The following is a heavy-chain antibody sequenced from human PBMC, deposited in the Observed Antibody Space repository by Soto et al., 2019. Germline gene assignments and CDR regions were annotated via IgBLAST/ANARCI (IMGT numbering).Heavy chain of an antibody. CDR3: ATGRSSWYTDPHYYGMDV. CDR2: INPNSGGT. D-gene: IGHD6-13*01. V-gene: IGHV1-2*02. J-gene: IGHJ6*02. Sequence: ASVKVSCKASGYTFTGCYMHWVRQAPGQGLEWMGWINPNSGGTNYAQKFQGRVTMTRDTSISTAYMELSRLRSDDTAVYYCATGRSSWYTDPHYYGMDVWGQGTTVTVS. CDR1: GYTFTGCY.